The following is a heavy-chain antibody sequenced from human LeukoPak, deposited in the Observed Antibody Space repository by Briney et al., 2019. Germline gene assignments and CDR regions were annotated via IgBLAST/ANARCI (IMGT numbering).Heavy chain of an antibody. CDR3: AHRPPDNSGYVRFDP. CDR1: GFSLSTSGVG. Sequence: SGPTLVKPTQTLTLTCTFSGFSLSTSGVGVGWIRQPPGKALEWLALIYWDDDKRYSPSLKSRLTITKDTSKNQVVLTMTNLDPVDTATYYCAHRPPDNSGYVRFDPWGQGTLVTVSS. J-gene: IGHJ5*02. CDR2: IYWDDDK. D-gene: IGHD5-12*01. V-gene: IGHV2-5*02.